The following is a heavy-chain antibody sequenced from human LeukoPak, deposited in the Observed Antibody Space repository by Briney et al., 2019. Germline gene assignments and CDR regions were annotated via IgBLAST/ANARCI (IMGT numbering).Heavy chain of an antibody. D-gene: IGHD3-10*01. CDR3: ARDPYGSGSYYNGGWFDP. V-gene: IGHV3-48*01. J-gene: IGHJ5*02. Sequence: GGSLRLSCAASGSTFSSYSMNWARQAPGKGLEWVSYISSSSSTIYYADSVKGRFTISRDNAKNSLYLQMNSLRAEDTAVYYCARDPYGSGSYYNGGWFDPWGQGTLVTVSS. CDR1: GSTFSSYS. CDR2: ISSSSSTI.